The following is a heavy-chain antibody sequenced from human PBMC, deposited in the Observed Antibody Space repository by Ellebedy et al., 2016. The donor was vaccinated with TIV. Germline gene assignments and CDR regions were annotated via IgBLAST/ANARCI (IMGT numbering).Heavy chain of an antibody. V-gene: IGHV3-20*04. D-gene: IGHD2/OR15-2a*01. J-gene: IGHJ4*02. Sequence: PGGSLRLSCVASGFTFREYGMSRARQAPGKGPEWVSGVSWNGEIRTYADSVKGRFTISRDNAKNSVHLQMNSLRAEDTALYYCVRQDSTWQNLFDYWGRGSPVTVSS. CDR2: VSWNGEIR. CDR3: VRQDSTWQNLFDY. CDR1: GFTFREYG.